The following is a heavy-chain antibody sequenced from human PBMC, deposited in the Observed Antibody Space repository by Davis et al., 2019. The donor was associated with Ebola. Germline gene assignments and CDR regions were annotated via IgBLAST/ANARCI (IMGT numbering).Heavy chain of an antibody. V-gene: IGHV1-69*13. Sequence: SVKVSCKASGGTFSSYSINWVRQAPGQGLEWMGGIIPIFGTANYAQKFQGRVTITADESTSTAYMELSSLRSEDTAMYYCARAPTWSQINYYCFDYWGQGTPVTVSS. CDR2: IIPIFGTA. CDR1: GGTFSSYS. J-gene: IGHJ4*02. D-gene: IGHD3-10*01. CDR3: ARAPTWSQINYYCFDY.